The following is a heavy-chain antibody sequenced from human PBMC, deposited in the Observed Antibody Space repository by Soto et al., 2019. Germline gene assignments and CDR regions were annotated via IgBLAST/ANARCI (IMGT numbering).Heavy chain of an antibody. D-gene: IGHD3-3*01. V-gene: IGHV1-69*13. CDR2: IIPIFGTA. CDR3: ARAFVTGLYNEWLLSDTRYYFDY. CDR1: GGTFSSYA. J-gene: IGHJ4*02. Sequence: SVKVSCKASGGTFSSYAISWVRQAPGQGLEWMGGIIPIFGTANYAQKFQGRVTITADESTSTAYMELSSLRSEDTAVYYCARAFVTGLYNEWLLSDTRYYFDYWGQGTLVTVSS.